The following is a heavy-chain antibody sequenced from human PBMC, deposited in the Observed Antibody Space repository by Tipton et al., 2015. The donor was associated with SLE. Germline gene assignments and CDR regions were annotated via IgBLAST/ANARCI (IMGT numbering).Heavy chain of an antibody. J-gene: IGHJ3*02. Sequence: SLRLSCAASGFIVSSNYMSWVRQAPGKGLEWASVLYSDGSTYYADSVKGRFTISRDNSKNTLYLQMNSLRAEDTAVYYCAKDWDYYGSGTRDAFDIWGQGTMVTVSS. V-gene: IGHV3-53*05. CDR3: AKDWDYYGSGTRDAFDI. D-gene: IGHD3-10*01. CDR2: LYSDGST. CDR1: GFIVSSNY.